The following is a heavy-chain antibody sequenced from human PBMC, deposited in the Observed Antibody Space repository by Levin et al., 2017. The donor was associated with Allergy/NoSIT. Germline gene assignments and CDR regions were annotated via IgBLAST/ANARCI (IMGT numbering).Heavy chain of an antibody. J-gene: IGHJ6*02. CDR2: ISYDGSNK. Sequence: PGGSLRLSCAASGFTFSSYAMHWVRQAPGKGLEWVAVISYDGSNKYYADSVKGRFTISRDNSKNTLYLQMNSLRAEDTAVYYCARDDWGIVVVVAATHPPSFYGMDVWGQGTTVTVSS. CDR1: GFTFSSYA. CDR3: ARDDWGIVVVVAATHPPSFYGMDV. D-gene: IGHD2-15*01. V-gene: IGHV3-30-3*01.